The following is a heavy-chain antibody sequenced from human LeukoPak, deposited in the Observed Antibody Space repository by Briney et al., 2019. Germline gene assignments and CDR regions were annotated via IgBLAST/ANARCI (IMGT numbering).Heavy chain of an antibody. Sequence: GGSLRLSCAASGFTFSSYAMHWVRQAPGKGLEWVAVISYDGSNKYYADSVKGRFTISRDNSKNTLYLQMNSLRAEDTAVYYCARVRSGFTSTYYFDYWGQGTLVTVSS. CDR2: ISYDGSNK. D-gene: IGHD3-3*01. CDR1: GFTFSSYA. V-gene: IGHV3-30-3*01. CDR3: ARVRSGFTSTYYFDY. J-gene: IGHJ4*02.